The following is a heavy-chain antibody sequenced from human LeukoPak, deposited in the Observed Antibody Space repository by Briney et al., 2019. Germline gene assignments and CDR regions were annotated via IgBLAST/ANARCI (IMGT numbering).Heavy chain of an antibody. V-gene: IGHV4-30-2*01. D-gene: IGHD1-1*01. CDR2: IYHSGST. J-gene: IGHJ4*02. CDR3: ARNGYYFDY. Sequence: SETLSLTCAVSGDSITFGGYSWSWIRQPPGKGLEWIGYIYHSGSTYYNPSLKSRVTISIDGSKNRFSLKLSSVTAADTAVYYCARNGYYFDYWGQGTLVTVSS. CDR1: GDSITFGGYS.